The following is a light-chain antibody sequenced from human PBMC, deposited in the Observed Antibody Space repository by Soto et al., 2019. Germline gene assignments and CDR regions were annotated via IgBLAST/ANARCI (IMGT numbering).Light chain of an antibody. CDR2: YVD. CDR3: CSYADGSIYF. J-gene: IGLJ1*01. V-gene: IGLV2-14*03. CDR1: SRDVGAYDY. Sequence: SVLTQPASVSGSPGQSITISCTGTSRDVGAYDYVSWYLQYPDKAPQLLIYYVDHRPSGVSSRFSGSKSGNTASLTISGLQAEDEGDYYCCSYADGSIYFFGTGTKVTVL.